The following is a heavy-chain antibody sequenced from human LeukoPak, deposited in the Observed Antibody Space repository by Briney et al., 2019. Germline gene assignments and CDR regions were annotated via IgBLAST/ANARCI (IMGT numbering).Heavy chain of an antibody. D-gene: IGHD2-2*02. J-gene: IGHJ4*02. V-gene: IGHV3-33*01. CDR3: ARGGARSEYQLLYGTFDY. Sequence: GGSLRLSCAASGFTFSSYGMAWVRQAPGKGLEWEAFIWYDGSNKYYADSVKGRFTISRDNSKNTLYLQMNSLRAEDTAVYYCARGGARSEYQLLYGTFDYWGQGTLVTVSS. CDR1: GFTFSSYG. CDR2: IWYDGSNK.